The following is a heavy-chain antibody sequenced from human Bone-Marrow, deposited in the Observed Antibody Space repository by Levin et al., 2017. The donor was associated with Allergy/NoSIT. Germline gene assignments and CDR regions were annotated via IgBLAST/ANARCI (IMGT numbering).Heavy chain of an antibody. CDR3: AIYGSGNDYRAFDI. Sequence: GGSLRLSCAASGFTVSSNHMSWVRQAPGKGLEWVSLIYSGGRGYYADSVRGRFTISRDNSKNPLYLQLNSLRAEDTAVYYCAIYGSGNDYRAFDIWGQGTMVTVSS. CDR1: GFTVSSNH. CDR2: IYSGGRG. D-gene: IGHD3-10*01. J-gene: IGHJ3*02. V-gene: IGHV3-53*01.